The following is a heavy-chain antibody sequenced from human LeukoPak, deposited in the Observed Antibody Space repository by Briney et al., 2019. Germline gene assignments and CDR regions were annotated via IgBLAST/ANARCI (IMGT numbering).Heavy chain of an antibody. Sequence: SETLSLTCAVYGGSFSGYYWSWIRQPPGKGLGWIGEINHSGSTNYNPSLKSRVTISVDTSKNQFSLKLSSVTAADTAVYYCARVYSERWLKRLVQFDYWGQGTLVTVSS. CDR1: GGSFSGYY. CDR2: INHSGST. CDR3: ARVYSERWLKRLVQFDY. J-gene: IGHJ4*02. V-gene: IGHV4-34*01. D-gene: IGHD6-19*01.